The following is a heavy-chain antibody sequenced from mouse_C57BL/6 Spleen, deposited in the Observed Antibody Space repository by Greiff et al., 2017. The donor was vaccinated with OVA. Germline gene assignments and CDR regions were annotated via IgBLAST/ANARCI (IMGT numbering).Heavy chain of an antibody. CDR2: IHPNSGST. CDR3: AREGTTVGGYFDV. V-gene: IGHV1-64*01. J-gene: IGHJ1*03. CDR1: GYTFTSYW. D-gene: IGHD1-1*01. Sequence: QVQLQQPGAELVKPGASVKLSCKASGYTFTSYWMHWVKQRPGQGLEWIGMIHPNSGSTNYNEKFKSKATLTVDKSSSTAYMQLSILTSEDSAVYYCAREGTTVGGYFDVWGTGTTVTVSS.